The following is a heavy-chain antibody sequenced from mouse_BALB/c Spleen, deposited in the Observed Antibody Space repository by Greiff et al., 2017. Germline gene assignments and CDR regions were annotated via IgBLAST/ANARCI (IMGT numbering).Heavy chain of an antibody. CDR2: IWGDGST. J-gene: IGHJ1*01. D-gene: IGHD1-1*01. CDR3: AREGYGSSYWYFDV. CDR1: GFSLTGYG. Sequence: VNVVESGPGLVAPSQSLSITCTVSGFSLTGYGVNWVRQPPGKGLEWLGMIWGDGSTDYNSALKSRLSISKDNSKSQVFLKMNSLQTDDTARYYCAREGYGSSYWYFDVWGAGTTVTVSS. V-gene: IGHV2-6-7*01.